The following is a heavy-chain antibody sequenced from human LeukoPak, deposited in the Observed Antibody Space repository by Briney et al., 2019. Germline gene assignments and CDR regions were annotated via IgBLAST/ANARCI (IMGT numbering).Heavy chain of an antibody. Sequence: GGSLRLSCAASGFTFGDYAMHWVRQAPGKGLEWVSLISGDGGSTSYADSVKGRFTISRDNSKNSLYLQMNSLRTEDSALYYCAKKNRPGSYAFDIWGQGTVVTLSS. D-gene: IGHD3-10*01. CDR3: AKKNRPGSYAFDI. J-gene: IGHJ3*02. CDR2: ISGDGGST. V-gene: IGHV3-43*02. CDR1: GFTFGDYA.